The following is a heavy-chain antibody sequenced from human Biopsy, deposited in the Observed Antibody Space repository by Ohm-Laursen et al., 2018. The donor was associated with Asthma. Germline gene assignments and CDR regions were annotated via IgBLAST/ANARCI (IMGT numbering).Heavy chain of an antibody. J-gene: IGHJ6*02. CDR1: GGYTGSSDHH. Sequence: SETLSLTCRVSGGYTGSSDHHWAWIRRAPGKGLEWIGFVFWSGSTHYSRSLERRVSISIDTATNEFSMKLWSVTTADTAVYFCARVVSYGDIYFGIDVWGPGNTVVVS. V-gene: IGHV4-30-4*01. CDR2: VFWSGST. CDR3: ARVVSYGDIYFGIDV. D-gene: IGHD4-17*01.